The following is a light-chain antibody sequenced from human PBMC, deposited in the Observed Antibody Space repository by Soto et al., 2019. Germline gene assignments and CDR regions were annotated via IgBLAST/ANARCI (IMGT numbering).Light chain of an antibody. J-gene: IGLJ1*01. CDR2: DVS. CDR1: SSDVGASNF. Sequence: QSALTQPASVSGSPGQSITISCTGTSSDVGASNFVSWYQQHPGKVPKLMIFDVSSRPSGVSDRFSGSKSGNTASLTISGLQAEDEGDYYCSSYTSSITHVFGSGTKVTVL. CDR3: SSYTSSITHV. V-gene: IGLV2-14*03.